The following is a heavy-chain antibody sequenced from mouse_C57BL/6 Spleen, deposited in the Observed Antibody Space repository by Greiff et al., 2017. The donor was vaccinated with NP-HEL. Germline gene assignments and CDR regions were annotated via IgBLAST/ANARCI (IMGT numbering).Heavy chain of an antibody. J-gene: IGHJ1*03. V-gene: IGHV14-3*01. CDR3: ARGYGSSYWYFDV. D-gene: IGHD1-1*01. Sequence: VQLKESVAELVRPGASVKLSCTASGFNIKNTYMHWVKQRPEQGLEWIGRIDPANGNTKYAPKFQGKATITADTSSNTAYLQLSSLTSEDTAIYYCARGYGSSYWYFDVWGTGTTVTVSS. CDR2: IDPANGNT. CDR1: GFNIKNTY.